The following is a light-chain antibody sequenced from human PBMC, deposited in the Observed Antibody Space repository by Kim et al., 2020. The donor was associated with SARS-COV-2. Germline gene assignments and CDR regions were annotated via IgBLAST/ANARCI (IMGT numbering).Light chain of an antibody. CDR2: GTS. J-gene: IGKJ1*01. CDR1: QSVSFN. Sequence: SVSPRERATLSCSASQSVSFNLAWYQQKPGQPPRLLIYGTSTRATCIADRFTGSGSGTEFTLTISSLQSEDLAVYYCQQYHNWWTFGQGTKVDIK. V-gene: IGKV3-15*01. CDR3: QQYHNWWT.